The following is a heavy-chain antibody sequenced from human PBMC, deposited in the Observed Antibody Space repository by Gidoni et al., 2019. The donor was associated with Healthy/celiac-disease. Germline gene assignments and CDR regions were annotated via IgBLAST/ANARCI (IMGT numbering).Heavy chain of an antibody. CDR3: ARAHSVNWFDP. J-gene: IGHJ5*02. V-gene: IGHV3-33*01. CDR2: IWYDGSNK. CDR1: GFTFSSYG. D-gene: IGHD4-4*01. Sequence: QVQLVESGGGVVQPGRSLRLSCAASGFTFSSYGMHWVRQAPGKGLEWVAVIWYDGSNKDYVESVKGRFTISRDNSKNTLYLQMNSLRAEDTAVYYCARAHSVNWFDPWGQGTLVTVSS.